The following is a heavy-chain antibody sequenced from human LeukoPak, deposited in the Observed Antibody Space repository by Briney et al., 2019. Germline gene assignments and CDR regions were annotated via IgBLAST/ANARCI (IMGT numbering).Heavy chain of an antibody. CDR2: IYSGGST. Sequence: GGSLRLSCAASGFTVSSNYMSWVRRAPGKGLEWVSVIYSGGSTYYADSVKGRFTISRDNSKNTLYLQMNSLRAEDTAVYYCARLSHDSSGYYLDYWGQGTLVTVSS. CDR1: GFTVSSNY. V-gene: IGHV3-66*04. CDR3: ARLSHDSSGYYLDY. J-gene: IGHJ4*02. D-gene: IGHD3-22*01.